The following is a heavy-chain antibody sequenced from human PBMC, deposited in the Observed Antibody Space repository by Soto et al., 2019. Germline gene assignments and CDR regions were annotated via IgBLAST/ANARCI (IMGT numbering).Heavy chain of an antibody. J-gene: IGHJ4*02. CDR1: GFTFSSYA. D-gene: IGHD3-22*01. CDR3: AKRGNYYDSSGYYSDY. V-gene: IGHV3-23*01. Sequence: EVQLLESGGGLVQPGGSLRLSCAASGFTFSSYAMSWVRQAPGKGLEWVSAISGSGGSTYYADSVKGRFTISRDNSKKTLYLQMNSLRAEDTAVYYCAKRGNYYDSSGYYSDYWGQGTLVTVSS. CDR2: ISGSGGST.